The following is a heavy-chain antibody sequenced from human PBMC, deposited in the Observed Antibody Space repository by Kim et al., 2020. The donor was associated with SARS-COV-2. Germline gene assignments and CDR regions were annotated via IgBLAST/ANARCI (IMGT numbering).Heavy chain of an antibody. J-gene: IGHJ4*02. Sequence: IGMWDSVKGRFTISRDNAKNSLYLQMNSLRAEDTAFYYCALIAAAGSSGYWGQGTLVTVSS. CDR2: I. CDR3: ALIAAAGSSGY. D-gene: IGHD6-13*01. V-gene: IGHV3-9*01.